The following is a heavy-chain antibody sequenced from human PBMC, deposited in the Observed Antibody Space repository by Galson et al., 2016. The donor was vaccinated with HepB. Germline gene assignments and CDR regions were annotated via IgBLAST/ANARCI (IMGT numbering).Heavy chain of an antibody. CDR2: ISRGGSI. CDR1: GFTFAAYA. D-gene: IGHD2-21*02. V-gene: IGHV3-23*01. J-gene: IGHJ4*02. Sequence: SGFTFAAYAMNWVRQAPGKGLEWVSVISRGGSIFYADSVKGRFTISRDNSKNTLYLQMNSLRAEDTAVYYCAKGGLCDGDCYTPPEWGQGTLVTVSS. CDR3: AKGGLCDGDCYTPPE.